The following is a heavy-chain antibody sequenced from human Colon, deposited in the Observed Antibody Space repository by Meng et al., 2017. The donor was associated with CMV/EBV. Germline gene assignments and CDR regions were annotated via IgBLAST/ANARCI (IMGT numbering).Heavy chain of an antibody. D-gene: IGHD6-19*01. CDR3: ARNSGLGSSGWHKSTLDY. V-gene: IGHV4-61*01. CDR1: GGSVSSGSYY. J-gene: IGHJ4*02. CDR2: ISYSGNT. Sequence: SETLSLTCNVSGGSVSSGSYYWTWIRQPPGKGLEWIGYISYSGNTNYNPSLKSRITMSVDTSKNQLSLMLTSVTAADTALYYCARNSGLGSSGWHKSTLDYWGQGTQVTVSS.